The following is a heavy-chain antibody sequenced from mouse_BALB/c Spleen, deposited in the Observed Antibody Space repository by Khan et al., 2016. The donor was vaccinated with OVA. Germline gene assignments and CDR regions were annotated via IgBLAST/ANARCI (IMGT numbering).Heavy chain of an antibody. CDR1: GYTFTSYV. Sequence: VQLQQSGPELVKPGASVKMSCKASGYTFTSYVMHWVKQKPGQGLEWIGYINPYNDGSKYNEKFKGKATLTSDKSSSTSYMELSSLTSEDSAVYYCARSTYYSNPYAMDDWGQGTSVTVSS. CDR2: INPYNDGS. J-gene: IGHJ4*01. V-gene: IGHV1S136*01. CDR3: ARSTYYSNPYAMDD. D-gene: IGHD2-5*01.